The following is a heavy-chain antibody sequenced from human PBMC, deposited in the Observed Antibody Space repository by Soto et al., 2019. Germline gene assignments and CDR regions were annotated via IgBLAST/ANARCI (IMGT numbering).Heavy chain of an antibody. V-gene: IGHV4-59*01. CDR1: GGSISSYY. CDR3: AGGDRSSSSSV. D-gene: IGHD6-6*01. CDR2: IYYSGST. J-gene: IGHJ4*02. Sequence: SETLSLTCTVSGGSISSYYWSWIRQLPGKGLEWIGYIYYSGSTNYNPSLKSRVTISVDTSKNQFSLKLSSVTAADTAVYYCAGGDRSSSSSVWGPGTLVTVSS.